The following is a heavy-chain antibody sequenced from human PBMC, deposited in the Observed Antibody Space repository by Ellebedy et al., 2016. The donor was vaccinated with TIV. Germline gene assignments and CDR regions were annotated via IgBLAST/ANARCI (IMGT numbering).Heavy chain of an antibody. D-gene: IGHD2-8*02. J-gene: IGHJ4*02. V-gene: IGHV4-59*01. CDR1: GGYISSYY. Sequence: MPSETLSLTCTVSGGYISSYYWSWIRQPPGKGLEWIGYIYYSGSTNYNPALKSRVTISVDTSKNQFSLMLNSVTAADTALYFCARYHCPGGICDSFDYWGQGTLVTVSS. CDR2: IYYSGST. CDR3: ARYHCPGGICDSFDY.